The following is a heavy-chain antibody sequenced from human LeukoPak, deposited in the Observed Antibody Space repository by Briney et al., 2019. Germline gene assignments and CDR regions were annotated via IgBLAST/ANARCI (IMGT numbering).Heavy chain of an antibody. CDR1: GFIFSTYG. CDR2: ISGSGSTT. D-gene: IGHD6-19*01. CDR3: AKGTSTYSSGSFDY. V-gene: IGHV3-23*01. Sequence: PGGSLRLPCSASGFIFSTYGMSWVRQAPGKGLEWVISISGSGSTTFYADSVKGRFTISRDNSKNMLYLQMTSLRAEDTAVYYCAKGTSTYSSGSFDYWGRGTLVTVSS. J-gene: IGHJ4*02.